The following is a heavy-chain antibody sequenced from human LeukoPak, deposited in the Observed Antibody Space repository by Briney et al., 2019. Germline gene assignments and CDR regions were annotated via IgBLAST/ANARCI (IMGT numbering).Heavy chain of an antibody. CDR1: GFTVSSNY. J-gene: IGHJ4*02. CDR3: ATHPGDTSYGFDY. D-gene: IGHD5-18*01. V-gene: IGHV3-53*01. CDR2: IYSGGRT. Sequence: GXSLRLSCAASGFTVSSNYMSWVRQAPGKGLEWGSVIYSGGRTYYSDSVKGRFTISRDNYKKTIYLQMNSLRAEDTAVYYCATHPGDTSYGFDYWGQGTLVTVSS.